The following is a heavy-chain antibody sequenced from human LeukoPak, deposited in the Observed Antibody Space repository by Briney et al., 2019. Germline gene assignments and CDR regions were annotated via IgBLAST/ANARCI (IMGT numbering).Heavy chain of an antibody. J-gene: IGHJ6*03. Sequence: ASVKVSCKASGYTFTSYGVSWVRQAPGQGLEWMGWISAYNGNTNYAQKLQGRVTMTTGTSTSTAYMELRSLRSDDTAVYYCARADHYDFWSGYYYYMDVWGKGTTVTVSS. V-gene: IGHV1-18*01. CDR3: ARADHYDFWSGYYYYMDV. CDR2: ISAYNGNT. D-gene: IGHD3-3*01. CDR1: GYTFTSYG.